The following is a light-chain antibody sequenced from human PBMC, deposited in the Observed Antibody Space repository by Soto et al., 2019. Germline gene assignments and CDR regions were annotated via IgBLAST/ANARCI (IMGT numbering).Light chain of an antibody. J-gene: IGKJ2*01. V-gene: IGKV1-39*01. CDR3: QQSYSTPYT. CDR2: AAS. CDR1: QTINTN. Sequence: DIQMTQSPSSLSASVGDRVTISCRPSQTINTNLNWYQQIPGKAPNLLIYAASTLQSGVPSRFSGSGSGTDFTLTISSLQPEDFATYYCQQSYSTPYTFGQGTKLEIK.